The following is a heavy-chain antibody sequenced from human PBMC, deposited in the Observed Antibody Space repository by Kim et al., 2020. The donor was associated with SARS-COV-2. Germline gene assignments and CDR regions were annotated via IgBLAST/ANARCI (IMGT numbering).Heavy chain of an antibody. Sequence: GGSLRLSCAASGFTFSSYGMHWVRQAPGKGLEWVAVIWYDGSNKYYADSVKGLFTISRDNSKNTLYLQMNSLRAEDTAVYYCARGVSHGTYYDFWSGYPHFDYWGQGTLVTVSS. D-gene: IGHD3-3*01. V-gene: IGHV3-33*01. CDR3: ARGVSHGTYYDFWSGYPHFDY. CDR2: IWYDGSNK. J-gene: IGHJ4*02. CDR1: GFTFSSYG.